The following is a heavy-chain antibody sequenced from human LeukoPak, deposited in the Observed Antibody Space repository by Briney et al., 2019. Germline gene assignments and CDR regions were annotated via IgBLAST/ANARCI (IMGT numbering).Heavy chain of an antibody. Sequence: GRSLRLSCAASGFTFSSYGMHGVRQPPAKGLEGVAVISYDGSNKYYADSVKGRFTISRDNSKNTLYLQMNSLRAEDTAVYYCARGGYHAYYLDYWGQGSLVTVSS. CDR2: ISYDGSNK. D-gene: IGHD5-18*01. V-gene: IGHV3-30*03. J-gene: IGHJ4*02. CDR3: ARGGYHAYYLDY. CDR1: GFTFSSYG.